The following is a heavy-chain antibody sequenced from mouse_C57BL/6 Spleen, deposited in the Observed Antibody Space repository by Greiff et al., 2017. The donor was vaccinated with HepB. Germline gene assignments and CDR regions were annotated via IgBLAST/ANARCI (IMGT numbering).Heavy chain of an antibody. Sequence: QVQLKQPGAELVKPGASVKMSCKASGYTFTSYWITWVKQRPGQGLEWIGDIYPGSGSTNYNEKFKSKATLTVDTSSSTAYMQLSSLTSEDSAVYYCARGRDYYGRGFAYWGQGTLVTVSA. J-gene: IGHJ3*01. CDR2: IYPGSGST. D-gene: IGHD1-1*01. V-gene: IGHV1-55*01. CDR3: ARGRDYYGRGFAY. CDR1: GYTFTSYW.